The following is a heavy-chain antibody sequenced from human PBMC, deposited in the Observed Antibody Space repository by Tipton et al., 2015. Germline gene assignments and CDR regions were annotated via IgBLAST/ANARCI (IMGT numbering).Heavy chain of an antibody. CDR3: ARDHVVRARWFDP. J-gene: IGHJ5*02. Sequence: SLRLSCTASGFTFSNYAMSWVRQAPGKGLEWVSAISGSGGVTYYADSVKGRFTISRDNSKNTLYLQMNSLRVEDTAVYYCARDHVVRARWFDPWGQGTLVTVSS. CDR1: GFTFSNYA. V-gene: IGHV3-23*01. CDR2: ISGSGGVT. D-gene: IGHD3-10*01.